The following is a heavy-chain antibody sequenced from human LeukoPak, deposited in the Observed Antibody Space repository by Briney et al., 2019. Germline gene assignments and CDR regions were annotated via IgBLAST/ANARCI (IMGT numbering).Heavy chain of an antibody. CDR1: GYTFII. CDR3: ARPRSLQPKSPFDC. J-gene: IGHJ4*02. D-gene: IGHD5-24*01. Sequence: ASVKFFCKASGYTFIIWVRQAPGQGLEWMGMIDPSSDTTNYAQKFQGRISMTRDTSTSTVYVDLSSLTSEDTAMYYCARPRSLQPKSPFDCWGQGPLATVSS. V-gene: IGHV1-46*01. CDR2: IDPSSDTT.